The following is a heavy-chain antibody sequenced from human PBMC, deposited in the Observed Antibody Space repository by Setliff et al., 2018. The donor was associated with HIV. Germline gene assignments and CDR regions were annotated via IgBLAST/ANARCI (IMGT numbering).Heavy chain of an antibody. Sequence: SETLSLTCTVSGDSISGYYWSRVRQPPGKGLEWIGYVYYSGSTNYNPSLESRVTLSFDTSKNNFSLNLNSVTATDTAVYYCARGLKGGGYYFDYWGQGMLVTVSS. CDR2: VYYSGST. CDR1: GDSISGYY. CDR3: ARGLKGGGYYFDY. V-gene: IGHV4-59*01. J-gene: IGHJ4*01. D-gene: IGHD1-26*01.